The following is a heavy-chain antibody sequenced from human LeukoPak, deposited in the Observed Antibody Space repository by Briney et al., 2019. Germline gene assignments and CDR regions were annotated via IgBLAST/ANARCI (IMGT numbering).Heavy chain of an antibody. CDR1: GYSFTTYW. V-gene: IGHV5-51*01. CDR3: ARRRRSSSYDFWSAYADY. Sequence: KSGESLKISCKGSGYSFTTYWIGWVRQMPGKGLEWMGIIYPGDSDTRYSPSFQGEVTISADTSISTAYLQWSSLKASDTAMYYCARRRRSSSYDFWSAYADYWGQGTLVTVSS. CDR2: IYPGDSDT. D-gene: IGHD3-3*01. J-gene: IGHJ4*02.